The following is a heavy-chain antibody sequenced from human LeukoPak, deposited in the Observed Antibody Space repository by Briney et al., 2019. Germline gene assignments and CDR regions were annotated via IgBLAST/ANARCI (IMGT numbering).Heavy chain of an antibody. CDR3: ARQGLGAARYYYYYMDV. CDR2: IYHSGST. D-gene: IGHD6-6*01. J-gene: IGHJ6*03. V-gene: IGHV4-38-2*02. CDR1: GYSISSGYY. Sequence: SETLSLTCTVSGYSISSGYYWGWIRQPPGKGLEWIGSIYHSGSTYYNPSLKSRVTISVDTSKNQFSLKLSSVTAAATAVYYCARQGLGAARYYYYYMDVWGKGTTVTVSS.